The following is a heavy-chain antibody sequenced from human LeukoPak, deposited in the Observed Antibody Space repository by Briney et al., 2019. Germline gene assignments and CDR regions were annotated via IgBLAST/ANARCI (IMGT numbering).Heavy chain of an antibody. V-gene: IGHV4-34*01. CDR1: GWSFNDFY. D-gene: IGHD2-2*01. CDR2: INARGDT. CDR3: ARGQVPAARGYNWFDP. J-gene: IGHJ5*02. Sequence: SETLSLTPALYGWSFNDFYWNWIRPPPGKGLEWMGEINARGDTNYNPSLKSRVTISVDTSKKQFSLRLTSMIAADTALYYCARGQVPAARGYNWFDPWGQGTLVTVSS.